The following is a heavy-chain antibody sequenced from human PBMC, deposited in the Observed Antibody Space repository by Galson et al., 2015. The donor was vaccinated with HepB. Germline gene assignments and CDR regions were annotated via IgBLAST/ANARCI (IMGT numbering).Heavy chain of an antibody. V-gene: IGHV3-23*01. Sequence: SLRLSCAGSGFIFRHHAMAWIRQAPGKGLEWVSGINGRGSTRSYSDAVKGRFSISIDNPKDTVFLQMDNLRAEDTAVYYCVKEGSWFGGDWFDPWGQGALVTVS. CDR2: INGRGSTR. D-gene: IGHD3-16*01. CDR3: VKEGSWFGGDWFDP. J-gene: IGHJ5*02. CDR1: GFIFRHHA.